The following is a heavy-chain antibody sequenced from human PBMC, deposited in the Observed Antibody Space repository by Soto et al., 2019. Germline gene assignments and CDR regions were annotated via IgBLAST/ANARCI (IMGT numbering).Heavy chain of an antibody. D-gene: IGHD6-19*01. CDR3: GRSREQWLVDAFDI. CDR1: GGSLTCYY. Sequence: SETLSLTCVVYGGSLTCYYWSWIRQPPGRGLEWIGEINPTGSPKYNPSLMSRVTISVDTSKNQFSMKLSSVTAADTAVFYCGRSREQWLVDAFDIWGQGTMVT. V-gene: IGHV4-34*01. CDR2: INPTGSP. J-gene: IGHJ3*02.